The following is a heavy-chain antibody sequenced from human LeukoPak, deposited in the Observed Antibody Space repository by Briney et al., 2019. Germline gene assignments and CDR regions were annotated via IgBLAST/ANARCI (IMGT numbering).Heavy chain of an antibody. D-gene: IGHD4-17*01. CDR2: ISGSGGNT. CDR1: GFTFSNYA. J-gene: IGHJ4*02. V-gene: IGHV3-23*01. Sequence: GGSLRLSCAASGFTFSNYAMSWVRQAPGKGLEWVSGISGSGGNTYYADSVKGRFTISRDNSKNTLYLQMNSLKAEDAAVYYCANKGGYGASDYWGQGTLVTVSS. CDR3: ANKGGYGASDY.